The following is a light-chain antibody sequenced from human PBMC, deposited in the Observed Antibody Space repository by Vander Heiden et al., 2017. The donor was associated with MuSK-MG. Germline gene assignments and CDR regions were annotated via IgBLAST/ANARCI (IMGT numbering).Light chain of an antibody. Sequence: DVVMTQSPLSLAVTLGQPASISCRSSQSLVYSDGNTYLSWFQQRPGQSPRRLIYKVSNRDSGVPDRFSGSGSGTDFTLKISRVEAEDVGVYYCMQGTHWPPWTFGQGTKVEIK. CDR3: MQGTHWPPWT. CDR1: QSLVYSDGNTY. V-gene: IGKV2-30*01. J-gene: IGKJ1*01. CDR2: KVS.